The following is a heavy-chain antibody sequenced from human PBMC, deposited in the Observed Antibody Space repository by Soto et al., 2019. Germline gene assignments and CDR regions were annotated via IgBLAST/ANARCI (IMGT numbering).Heavy chain of an antibody. Sequence: QVQLVQSGAEVKKPGSSVKVSCKASGGTFSSYAISWVRQAPGQGLEWMGGIIPIFGTANYAQKFQGRVTITADESTSTAYMELRSLRSEDTAVYYCARGEEEGYSSSGYYFDYWGQGTLVTVSS. J-gene: IGHJ4*02. CDR2: IIPIFGTA. CDR1: GGTFSSYA. CDR3: ARGEEEGYSSSGYYFDY. V-gene: IGHV1-69*01. D-gene: IGHD6-13*01.